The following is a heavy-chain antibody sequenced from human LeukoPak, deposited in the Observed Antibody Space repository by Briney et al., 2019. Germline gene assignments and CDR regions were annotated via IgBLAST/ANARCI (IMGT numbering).Heavy chain of an antibody. Sequence: GGSLRLSCAASGFTFSSYWLHWVRQAPGKGLVWVSRIDADGTITTYADSVKGRFTISRDNAKNTLYLQMNSLRAEDTAVYYCAKDMTGLRDYWGQGTLVTVSS. CDR1: GFTFSSYW. J-gene: IGHJ4*02. V-gene: IGHV3-74*01. D-gene: IGHD3-16*01. CDR3: AKDMTGLRDY. CDR2: IDADGTIT.